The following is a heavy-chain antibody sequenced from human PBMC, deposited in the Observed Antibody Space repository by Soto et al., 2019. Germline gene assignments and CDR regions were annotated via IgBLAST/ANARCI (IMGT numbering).Heavy chain of an antibody. D-gene: IGHD6-13*01. CDR2: MNPNRGNT. CDR3: ARVGIAAAGDFYYYYYYYMDV. V-gene: IGHV1-8*01. CDR1: GYNFTSYD. J-gene: IGHJ6*03. Sequence: ASVKVSCKASGYNFTSYDINWVRQATGQGLEWMGWMNPNRGNTGYAQKFQGRVTMTRYTSISTAYMELSSLRSEDTAVYYCARVGIAAAGDFYYYYYYYMDVWGKGTTVTVSS.